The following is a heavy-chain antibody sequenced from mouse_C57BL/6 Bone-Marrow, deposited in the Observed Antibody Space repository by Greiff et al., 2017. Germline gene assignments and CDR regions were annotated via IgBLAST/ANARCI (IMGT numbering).Heavy chain of an antibody. CDR3: ARKGYYGLYAMDY. V-gene: IGHV2-2*01. Sequence: VKVEESGPGLVQPSQSLSITCTVSGFSLTSYGVHWVRQSPGKGLEWLGVIWSGGSTDYNAAFISRLSISKDNSKSQVFFKMNSLQADDTAIYYCARKGYYGLYAMDYWGQGTSVTVSS. CDR1: GFSLTSYG. J-gene: IGHJ4*01. CDR2: IWSGGST. D-gene: IGHD1-1*01.